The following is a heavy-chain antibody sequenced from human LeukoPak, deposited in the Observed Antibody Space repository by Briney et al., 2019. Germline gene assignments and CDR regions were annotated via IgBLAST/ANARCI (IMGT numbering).Heavy chain of an antibody. CDR2: INHSGST. CDR1: GLTFSSYS. V-gene: IGHV4-34*01. D-gene: IGHD1-26*01. J-gene: IGHJ4*02. Sequence: GSLRLSCAASGLTFSSYSMNWIRQPPGKGLEWIGEINHSGSTNYNPSLKSRVTISVDTSKNQFSLKLSSVTAADTAVYYCATDSGSYYGFDYWGQGTLVTVSS. CDR3: ATDSGSYYGFDY.